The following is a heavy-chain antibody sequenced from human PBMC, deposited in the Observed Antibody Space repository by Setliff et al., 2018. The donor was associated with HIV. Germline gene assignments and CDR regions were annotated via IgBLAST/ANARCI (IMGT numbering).Heavy chain of an antibody. V-gene: IGHV4-61*02. CDR1: GDSISSGNYY. J-gene: IGHJ2*01. Sequence: SETLSLTCTVSGDSISSGNYYWTWIRQPAGKALEWIGRITNTGATEYNPSLKSRVTVSVDTLQNQFSLKLTSVTAADTATYFCSRGPPFDRWGRGTLVT. CDR3: SRGPPFDR. CDR2: ITNTGAT.